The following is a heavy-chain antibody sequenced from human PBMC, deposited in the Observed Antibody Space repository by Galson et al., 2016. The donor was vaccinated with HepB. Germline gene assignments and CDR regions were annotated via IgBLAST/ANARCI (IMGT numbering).Heavy chain of an antibody. CDR1: GFSFSSYG. V-gene: IGHV3-33*06. D-gene: IGHD1-26*01. J-gene: IGHJ3*02. CDR3: AKDEAWQWELLRNDAFDM. CDR2: IWYDGSNK. Sequence: SLRLSCAASGFSFSSYGMHWVRQAPGKGLEWVAVIWYDGSNKYYRDSVKGRFTISRDNSKDTLYLQMNSLRVEDTAVYYCAKDEAWQWELLRNDAFDMWGQGTMVIVSS.